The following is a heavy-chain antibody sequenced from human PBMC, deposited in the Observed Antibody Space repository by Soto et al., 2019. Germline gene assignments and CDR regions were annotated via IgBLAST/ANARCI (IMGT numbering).Heavy chain of an antibody. CDR2: ISSSSSTI. J-gene: IGHJ4*02. Sequence: GGSLRLSCAASGFTFSSYSMNWVRQAPGKGLEWVSYISSSSSTIYYADSVKGRFTISRDNAKNSLNLQMNSLRDEDAAVYYCARDPPPIAAAGDYWGQGTLVTVSS. CDR1: GFTFSSYS. CDR3: ARDPPPIAAAGDY. V-gene: IGHV3-48*02. D-gene: IGHD6-13*01.